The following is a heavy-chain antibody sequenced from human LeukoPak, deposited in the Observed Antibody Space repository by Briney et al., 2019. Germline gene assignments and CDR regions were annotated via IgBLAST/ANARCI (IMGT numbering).Heavy chain of an antibody. J-gene: IGHJ4*02. CDR2: INHSGST. D-gene: IGHD2-2*01. CDR1: GGSFSGYY. CDR3: ARGRGWLPAPYYFDY. Sequence: PSETLSLTCAVYGGSFSGYYWSWIRQPPGKGLEWIGEINHSGSTNYNPSVKSRVTISVDTSKNQFSLKLSSVTAADTAVYYCARGRGWLPAPYYFDYWGQGTLVTVSS. V-gene: IGHV4-34*01.